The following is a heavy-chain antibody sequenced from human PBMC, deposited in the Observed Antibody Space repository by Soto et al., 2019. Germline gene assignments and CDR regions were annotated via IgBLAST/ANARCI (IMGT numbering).Heavy chain of an antibody. CDR3: ARDLPPNSSSWYDNYYYYGMDV. Sequence: QVQLVQSGAEVKKPGSSVKVSCKASGGTFSSYTISWVRQAPGQGLEWMGRIIPILGIANYAHKFQGRVTITADKSTSTAYMELSSLRSEDTAVYYCARDLPPNSSSWYDNYYYYGMDVWGQGTTVTVSS. V-gene: IGHV1-69*08. D-gene: IGHD6-13*01. J-gene: IGHJ6*02. CDR1: GGTFSSYT. CDR2: IIPILGIA.